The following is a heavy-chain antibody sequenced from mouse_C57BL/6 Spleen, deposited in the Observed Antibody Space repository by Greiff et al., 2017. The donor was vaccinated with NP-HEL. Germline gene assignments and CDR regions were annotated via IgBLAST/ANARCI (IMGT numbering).Heavy chain of an antibody. V-gene: IGHV1-80*01. CDR1: GYAFSSYW. CDR2: IYPGDGDT. CDR3: AREVPPYWYFDV. Sequence: VKLVESGAELVKPGASVKISCKASGYAFSSYWMNWVKQRPGKGLEWIGQIYPGDGDTNYNGKFKGKATLTADKSSSTAYMQLSSLTSEDSAVYFCAREVPPYWYFDVWGTGTTVTVSS. J-gene: IGHJ1*03. D-gene: IGHD2-14*01.